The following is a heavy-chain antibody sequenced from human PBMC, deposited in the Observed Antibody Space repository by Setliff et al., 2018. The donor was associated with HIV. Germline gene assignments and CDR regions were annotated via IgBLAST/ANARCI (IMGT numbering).Heavy chain of an antibody. V-gene: IGHV1-18*01. J-gene: IGHJ4*02. Sequence: GASVKVSCKASGYTFINYGISWVRQAPGQGLEWMGWISAYNGNTNYAQQLQGRVTMTTDTSTSTAYMELRSLRSDDTAVYYCARDGYYYDGSAYSTFDYWGQGTLVTVSS. CDR1: GYTFINYG. CDR2: ISAYNGNT. CDR3: ARDGYYYDGSAYSTFDY. D-gene: IGHD3-22*01.